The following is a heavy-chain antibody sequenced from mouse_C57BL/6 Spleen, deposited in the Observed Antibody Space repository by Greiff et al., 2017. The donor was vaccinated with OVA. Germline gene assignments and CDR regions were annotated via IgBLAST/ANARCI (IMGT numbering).Heavy chain of an antibody. D-gene: IGHD1-1*01. CDR2: ISDGGSYT. J-gene: IGHJ1*03. CDR1: GFTFSSYA. V-gene: IGHV5-4*03. Sequence: EVKLVESGGGLVKPGGSLKLSCAASGFTFSSYAMSWVRQTPEKRLEWVATISDGGSYTYYPDNVKGRFTISRDNAKNNLYLQMSHLKSEDTAMYYCARRSYGSSHWYFDVWGTGTTVTVSS. CDR3: ARRSYGSSHWYFDV.